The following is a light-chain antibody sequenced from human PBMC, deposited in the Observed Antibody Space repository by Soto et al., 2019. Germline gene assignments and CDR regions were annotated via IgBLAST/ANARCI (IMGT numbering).Light chain of an antibody. V-gene: IGKV1-5*01. J-gene: IGKJ4*01. CDR3: QKYYSAPLT. Sequence: DIQMTQSPSTLSASVGYRFTITCRASQTISSWLSWYQQKPGKAPTLLIYDASTLERGVPSRFSGTGSGTDFTLTIRSLQADDFATYYCQKYYSAPLTFGGGTTVDIK. CDR2: DAS. CDR1: QTISSW.